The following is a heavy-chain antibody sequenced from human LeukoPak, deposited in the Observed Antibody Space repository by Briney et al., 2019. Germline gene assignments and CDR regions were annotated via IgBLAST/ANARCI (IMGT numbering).Heavy chain of an antibody. Sequence: GGSLRLSCAASGFTVSSNYMSWVRQAPGKGLEWVSVIYSGGSTYYADSVKGRFTISRDNSKNTLYLQMNSLRAEDTAVYYCARGPHDYSNYVPAFNYYYYYYMDVWGKGTTVTVSS. CDR3: ARGPHDYSNYVPAFNYYYYYYMDV. CDR2: IYSGGST. CDR1: GFTVSSNY. V-gene: IGHV3-66*01. D-gene: IGHD4-11*01. J-gene: IGHJ6*03.